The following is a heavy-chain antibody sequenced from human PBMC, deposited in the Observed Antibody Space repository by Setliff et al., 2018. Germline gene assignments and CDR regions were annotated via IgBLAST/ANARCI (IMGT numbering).Heavy chain of an antibody. Sequence: HGGSLRLSCAASGFTFSTYRMHWVRQAPGKGLEWVAVIWGDGGTKYHADSVKGRVTISRDNSKNTLYLQMNSLRPEDTAVYYCARTCGGSGCYAGLESWGQGTPVTVSS. D-gene: IGHD2-15*01. J-gene: IGHJ4*02. CDR3: ARTCGGSGCYAGLES. CDR2: IWGDGGTK. CDR1: GFTFSTYR. V-gene: IGHV3-33*08.